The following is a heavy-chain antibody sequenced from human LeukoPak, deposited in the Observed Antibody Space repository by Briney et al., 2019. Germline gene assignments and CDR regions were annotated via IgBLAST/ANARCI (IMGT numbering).Heavy chain of an antibody. Sequence: GASVKVSCKASGYTFTSYDINWVRQAPGQGLEWMGWINPNSGGTNFAQKFQGWVTMTRDTSISTAYMELSRLRSDDTAVYYCTTKHYYDSSGPIYWGQGTLVTVSS. CDR3: TTKHYYDSSGPIY. CDR1: GYTFTSYD. CDR2: INPNSGGT. V-gene: IGHV1-2*04. J-gene: IGHJ4*02. D-gene: IGHD3-22*01.